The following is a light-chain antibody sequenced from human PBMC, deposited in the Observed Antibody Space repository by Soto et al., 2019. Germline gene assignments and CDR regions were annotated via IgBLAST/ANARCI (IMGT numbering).Light chain of an antibody. CDR3: LQKYFYPFT. Sequence: IQMTQSPSSVSASAGDRVTITCRASQGIRNDLDWFQQKPGKAPKLLIYAASNLQSGVPARFSGSGSGTDFTLTISSLQPEDFATYYCLQKYFYPFTFGPGTKVDIK. CDR2: AAS. V-gene: IGKV1-6*01. CDR1: QGIRND. J-gene: IGKJ3*01.